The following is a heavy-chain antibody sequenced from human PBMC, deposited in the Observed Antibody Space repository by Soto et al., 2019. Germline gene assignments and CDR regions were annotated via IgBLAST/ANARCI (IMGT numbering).Heavy chain of an antibody. CDR3: ARVGMVGTVLGSWFDP. Sequence: SETLSLTCTVSGGSISSYYWTWIRQPAGKGLEWIGRIYTSGSTNYNPSLKSRVTMSVDTSKNQFSLKLSFVTAADTAVYYCARVGMVGTVLGSWFDPWGQGSLVTVSS. V-gene: IGHV4-4*07. CDR2: IYTSGST. CDR1: GGSISSYY. J-gene: IGHJ5*02. D-gene: IGHD6-19*01.